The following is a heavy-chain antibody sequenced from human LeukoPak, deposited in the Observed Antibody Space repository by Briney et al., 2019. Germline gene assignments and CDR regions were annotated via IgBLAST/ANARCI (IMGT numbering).Heavy chain of an antibody. D-gene: IGHD5-12*01. Sequence: SLRLSCAASGFTFDDYGMQWVLQAPGKGLEWVSGISLNSGSIGYADSVKGRFTISRDNAKNSLYLQMNSLRAEDTALYYCAKGDVHIVATMVDYWGQGTLVTVSS. CDR1: GFTFDDYG. CDR3: AKGDVHIVATMVDY. V-gene: IGHV3-9*01. J-gene: IGHJ4*02. CDR2: ISLNSGSI.